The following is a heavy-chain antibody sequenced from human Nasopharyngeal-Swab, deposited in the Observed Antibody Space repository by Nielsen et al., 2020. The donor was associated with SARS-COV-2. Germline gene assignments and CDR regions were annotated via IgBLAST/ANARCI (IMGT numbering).Heavy chain of an antibody. CDR1: GFTFSSYA. CDR3: ASVVVVAAGFEP. Sequence: GESLKISCSASGFTFSSYAMHWVRQAPGKGLEWVALISYDGSNKYYADSVKGRFTISRDNSKHTLYLQMNSLRADDTALYYCASVVVVAAGFEPWGQGTLVTVSS. V-gene: IGHV3-30-3*01. CDR2: ISYDGSNK. D-gene: IGHD2-15*01. J-gene: IGHJ5*02.